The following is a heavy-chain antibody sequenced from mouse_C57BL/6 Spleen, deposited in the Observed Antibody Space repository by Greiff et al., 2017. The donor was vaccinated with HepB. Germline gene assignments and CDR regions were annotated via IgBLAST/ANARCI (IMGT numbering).Heavy chain of an antibody. J-gene: IGHJ4*01. Sequence: VQLQQPGAELVKPGASVKLSCKASGYTFTSYWMQWVKQRPGQGLEWIGGIDPSDSYTNYNQKFKGKATLTVDTSSSTAYMQLSSLTSEDSAVYYGARSLLLRPLPMDYWGQGTSVTVSS. CDR3: ARSLLLRPLPMDY. CDR2: IDPSDSYT. V-gene: IGHV1-50*01. CDR1: GYTFTSYW. D-gene: IGHD1-1*01.